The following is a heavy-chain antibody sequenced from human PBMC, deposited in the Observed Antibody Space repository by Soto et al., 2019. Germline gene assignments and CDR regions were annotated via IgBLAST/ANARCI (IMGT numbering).Heavy chain of an antibody. V-gene: IGHV4-31*03. CDR2: IYYSGAT. J-gene: IGHJ3*02. Sequence: TLSLTCPVSGASLSSDAYYWSWIRKHPVKGLEWIGYIYYSGATYYNPSLESRVTTSLDTLKNHFSLRLSSVSAADTAVYYCARGGTRGDVFDIWGQGTMVTVSS. CDR1: GASLSSDAYY. D-gene: IGHD1-1*01. CDR3: ARGGTRGDVFDI.